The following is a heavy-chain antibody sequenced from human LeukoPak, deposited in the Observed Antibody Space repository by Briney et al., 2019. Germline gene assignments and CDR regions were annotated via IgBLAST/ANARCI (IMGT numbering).Heavy chain of an antibody. V-gene: IGHV3-30*02. CDR3: AGQRGHQGDNWFDP. J-gene: IGHJ5*02. Sequence: GGSLRLSCAASGFTFSSYGMHWVRQAPGKGLEWVAFIRYDGSNKYYADSVKGRFTISRDNSKNTLYLQMNSLRAEDTAVYYCAGQRGHQGDNWFDPWGQGTLVTVSS. D-gene: IGHD3-10*01. CDR1: GFTFSSYG. CDR2: IRYDGSNK.